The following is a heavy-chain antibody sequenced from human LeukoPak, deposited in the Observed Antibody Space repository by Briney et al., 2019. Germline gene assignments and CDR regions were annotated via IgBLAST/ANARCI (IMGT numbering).Heavy chain of an antibody. V-gene: IGHV4-4*07. CDR2: IYASGTS. J-gene: IGHJ5*02. CDR1: GGSISSYY. CDR3: ARERAHGDYFRWFDP. D-gene: IGHD4-17*01. Sequence: PSETLSLTCTVPGGSISSYYWSWIRQPAGKGLEWIGRIYASGTSNYNPSLKSRVTMSVDTSKNQFSLKLSSVTAADTAVYYCARERAHGDYFRWFDPWGQGTLVTVSS.